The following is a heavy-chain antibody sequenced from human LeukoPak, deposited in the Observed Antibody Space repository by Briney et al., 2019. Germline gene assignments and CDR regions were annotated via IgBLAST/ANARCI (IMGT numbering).Heavy chain of an antibody. CDR2: IYHSGST. D-gene: IGHD3-22*01. CDR3: AGSDSRGYAPTDY. Sequence: SETLSLTCAVYGGSFSGYYWSWIRQPPGKGLEWIGEIYHSGSTNYNPSLKSRVTISVDTSKNQFSLKLSSVTAADTAVYYCAGSDSRGYAPTDYWGQGTLVTVSS. J-gene: IGHJ4*02. V-gene: IGHV4-34*01. CDR1: GGSFSGYY.